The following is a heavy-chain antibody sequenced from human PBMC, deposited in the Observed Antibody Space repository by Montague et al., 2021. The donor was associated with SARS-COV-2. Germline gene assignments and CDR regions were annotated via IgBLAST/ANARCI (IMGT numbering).Heavy chain of an antibody. CDR3: ASTYGGNLGYYYYMDV. V-gene: IGHV4-31*03. J-gene: IGHJ6*03. D-gene: IGHD4-23*01. Sequence: TLSLTCTVSGGSISSGGYYWSWIRQHPGKGLEWIGYIYYSGSTNYNPSLKSRVTISVDTSKNQFSLKLSSVTAADTAVYYCASTYGGNLGYYYYMDVWGKGTTVTVSS. CDR2: IYYSGST. CDR1: GGSISSGGYY.